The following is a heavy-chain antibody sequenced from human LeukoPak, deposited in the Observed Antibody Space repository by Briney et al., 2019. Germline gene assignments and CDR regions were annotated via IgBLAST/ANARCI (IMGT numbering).Heavy chain of an antibody. CDR2: INHSGST. CDR3: ASPGGDEYYYGSGSQPRDY. CDR1: GGSFSGYY. V-gene: IGHV4-34*01. D-gene: IGHD3-10*01. J-gene: IGHJ4*02. Sequence: SETLSLTCAVYGGSFSGYYWTWIRQPPGKGLEWIGEINHSGSTKYNPSIKSRVTISVDTSKNQFSLKLSSVTAADTAMYYCASPGGDEYYYGSGSQPRDYWGQGTLVTVSS.